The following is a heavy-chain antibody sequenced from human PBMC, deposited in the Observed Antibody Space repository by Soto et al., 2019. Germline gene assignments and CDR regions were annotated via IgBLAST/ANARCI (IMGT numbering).Heavy chain of an antibody. V-gene: IGHV3-21*01. J-gene: IGHJ4*02. CDR1: GFTFGSYS. D-gene: IGHD5-18*01. CDR2: ISSSSSYI. CDR3: AKGGYHSRFLFDF. Sequence: PGGSLRLSCAASGFTFGSYSMNWVRQAPGKGLEWVSSISSSSSYIYYADSVKGRFTISRDNAKNSLYLQMNSLRAEDTAVYYCAKGGYHSRFLFDFWGPGTLGTVSS.